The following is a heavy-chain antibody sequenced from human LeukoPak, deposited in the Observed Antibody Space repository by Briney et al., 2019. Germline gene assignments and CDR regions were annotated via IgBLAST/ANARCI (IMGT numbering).Heavy chain of an antibody. J-gene: IGHJ3*01. Sequence: SGTLSLTCAVSGGSISSSNWWSWVRQPPGKGLEWIGEIHHGGSTNYNLSLKSRVTMSLDKSKNQFSVKLSSVTAADTAVYYCAVGGGITTAGAFDVWGQGTVVTVSS. CDR2: IHHGGST. CDR3: AVGGGITTAGAFDV. CDR1: GGSISSSNW. D-gene: IGHD1/OR15-1a*01. V-gene: IGHV4-4*02.